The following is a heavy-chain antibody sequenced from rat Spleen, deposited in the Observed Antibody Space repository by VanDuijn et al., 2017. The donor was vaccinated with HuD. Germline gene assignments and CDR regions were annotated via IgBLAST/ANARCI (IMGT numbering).Heavy chain of an antibody. D-gene: IGHD1-4*01. J-gene: IGHJ4*01. CDR3: TRPGGLYVMDA. V-gene: IGHV5-22*01. CDR1: GFTFSDYY. Sequence: EVQLVESDGGLVQPGRSLKLSCAASGFTFSDYYMAWVRQAPKKGLEWVASVSYEGSSTYYGDSVKGRFTISRDNTNSTLYLQMNSLRSEDTATYYCTRPGGLYVMDAWGQGASVTVSS. CDR2: VSYEGSST.